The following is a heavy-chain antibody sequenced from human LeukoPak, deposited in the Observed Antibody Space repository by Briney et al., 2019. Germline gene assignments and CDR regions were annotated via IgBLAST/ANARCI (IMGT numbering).Heavy chain of an antibody. CDR3: ARDNGYSSGWYDY. J-gene: IGHJ4*02. Sequence: ASVKVSCKASGYTFTNYGLSWVRQAPGQGLEWMGWIQKFQGRVTITADESTSTAYMELSSLRSDDTAVYYCARDNGYSSGWYDYWGQGTLVTVSS. V-gene: IGHV1-18*01. CDR2: I. CDR1: GYTFTNYG. D-gene: IGHD6-19*01.